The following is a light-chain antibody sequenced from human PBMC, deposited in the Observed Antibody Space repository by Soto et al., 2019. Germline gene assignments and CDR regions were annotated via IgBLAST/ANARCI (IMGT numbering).Light chain of an antibody. Sequence: QSVLTQPPSASGTPGQSVTISCSGSSSTIGSNYVYWYQQLPGTDPKLLIYRNNQRPSGVPDRFSGSKSGTSASLAISGLRSEDEADYYCAAWDDSLSVVVFGGGTKLTVL. CDR1: SSTIGSNY. J-gene: IGLJ2*01. CDR2: RNN. CDR3: AAWDDSLSVVV. V-gene: IGLV1-47*01.